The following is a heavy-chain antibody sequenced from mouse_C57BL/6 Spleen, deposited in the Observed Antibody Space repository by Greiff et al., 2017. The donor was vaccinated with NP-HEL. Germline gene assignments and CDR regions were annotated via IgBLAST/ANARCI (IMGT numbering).Heavy chain of an antibody. J-gene: IGHJ4*01. CDR2: INPNNGGT. V-gene: IGHV1-18*01. CDR3: ARSQLITTAGDYAMDY. D-gene: IGHD1-1*01. CDR1: GYTFTDYN. Sequence: EVQLQQSGPELVKPGASVKIPCKASGYTFTDYNMHWVKQSHGKSLEWIGDINPNNGGTIYNQKFKGKATLTVDKSSSTAYMELRSLTSEDTAVYYCARSQLITTAGDYAMDYWGQGTSVTVAA.